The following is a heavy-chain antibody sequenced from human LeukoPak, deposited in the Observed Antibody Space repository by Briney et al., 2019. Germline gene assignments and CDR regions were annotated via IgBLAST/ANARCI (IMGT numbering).Heavy chain of an antibody. D-gene: IGHD5-24*01. J-gene: IGHJ4*02. CDR3: ARGNKGEVATNWMVDY. V-gene: IGHV4-34*01. CDR2: IDHSGST. Sequence: SETLSLTCAVYGGSFSGYYWSWIRQPPGKGLEWIGEIDHSGSTNYNPSLKSRVTISVDTSKNQFSLKLSSVTAADTAVYYCARGNKGEVATNWMVDYWGQGTLVTVSS. CDR1: GGSFSGYY.